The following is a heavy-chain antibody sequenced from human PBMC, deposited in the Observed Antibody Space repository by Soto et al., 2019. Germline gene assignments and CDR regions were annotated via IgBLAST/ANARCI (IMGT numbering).Heavy chain of an antibody. CDR1: GGSFSGYY. J-gene: IGHJ4*02. V-gene: IGHV4-34*01. Sequence: PSETLSLTCAVYGGSFSGYYWSWIRQPPGKGLEWIGEINHSGSTNYNPSLKSRVTISVDTSKNQFSLKLSSVTAADTAVYYCAGGHGGYSYIDYWGQGTLVTVSS. CDR3: AGGHGGYSYIDY. D-gene: IGHD5-18*01. CDR2: INHSGST.